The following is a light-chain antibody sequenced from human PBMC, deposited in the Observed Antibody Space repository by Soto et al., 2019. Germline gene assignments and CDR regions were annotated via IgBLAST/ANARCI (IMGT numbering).Light chain of an antibody. CDR2: DAS. V-gene: IGKV3-11*01. Sequence: EIVLTQSPATLSLSPGESATLSCRASQSVNSHLAWYQQKPGRAPRLLIYDASNRATGIPARFSGSGSETDFTLTISSLEPEDFAVYYCQQRSNWPPYTFGQGTKLEIK. CDR1: QSVNSH. CDR3: QQRSNWPPYT. J-gene: IGKJ2*01.